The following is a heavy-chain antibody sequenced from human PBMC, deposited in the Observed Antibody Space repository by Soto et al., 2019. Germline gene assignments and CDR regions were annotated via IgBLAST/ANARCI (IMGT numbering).Heavy chain of an antibody. D-gene: IGHD3-10*01. V-gene: IGHV1-2*04. CDR1: GYTFTGYY. CDR2: INPNSGGT. CDR3: ARAPPSMVRGVIYYYYYGMDV. J-gene: IGHJ6*02. Sequence: GASVKVCCKASGYTFTGYYMHWVRQAPGQGLEWMGWINPNSGGTNYAQKFQGWVTMTRDTSISTAYMELSRLRSDDTAVYYCARAPPSMVRGVIYYYYYGMDVWGQGTTVTVSS.